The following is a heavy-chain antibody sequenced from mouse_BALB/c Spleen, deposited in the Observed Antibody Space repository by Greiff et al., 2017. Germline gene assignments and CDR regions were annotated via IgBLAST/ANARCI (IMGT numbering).Heavy chain of an antibody. CDR1: GFTFSSYA. J-gene: IGHJ3*01. D-gene: IGHD1-1*01. CDR3: AREDYGSPWFAY. Sequence: EVQGVESGGGLVKPGGSLKLSCAASGFTFSSYAMSWVRQTPEKRLEWVASISSGGSTYYPDSVKGRFTISRDNARNILYLQMSSLRSEDTAMYYCAREDYGSPWFAYWGQGTLVTVSA. CDR2: ISSGGST. V-gene: IGHV5-6-5*01.